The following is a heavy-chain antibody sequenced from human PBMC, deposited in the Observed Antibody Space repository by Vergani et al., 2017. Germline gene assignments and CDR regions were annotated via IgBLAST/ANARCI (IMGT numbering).Heavy chain of an antibody. V-gene: IGHV4-30-4*01. CDR1: GGSISSGDYY. D-gene: IGHD3-9*01. J-gene: IGHJ3*02. CDR2: IYYSGST. Sequence: QVQLQESGPGLVKPSQTLALTCTVSGGSISSGDYYWSWIRQPPGKGLEWIGYIYYSGSTYYNPSLKSRVTISVDTSKNQFSLKLSSVTAADTAVYYCASEXRYFDWSSSGAVDIWGQGTMVTVSS. CDR3: ASEXRYFDWSSSGAVDI.